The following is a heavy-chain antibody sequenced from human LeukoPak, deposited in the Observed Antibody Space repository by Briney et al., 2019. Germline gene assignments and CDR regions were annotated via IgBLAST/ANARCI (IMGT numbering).Heavy chain of an antibody. CDR1: GLSFSPYW. V-gene: IGHV3-74*03. CDR2: INSDATST. Sequence: GGSLRLSCAASGLSFSPYWMHWVRHAPGKGLVWVSHINSDATSTTYADSVKGRFTISRDNAKNTLYLQMNSLRVEDTAVYYCARGVGGFDYWGQGTLVTVSS. D-gene: IGHD1-26*01. CDR3: ARGVGGFDY. J-gene: IGHJ4*02.